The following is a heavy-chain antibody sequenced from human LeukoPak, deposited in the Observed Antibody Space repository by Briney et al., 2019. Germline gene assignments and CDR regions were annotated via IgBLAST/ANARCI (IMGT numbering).Heavy chain of an antibody. CDR1: GFTFSDYY. J-gene: IGHJ4*02. V-gene: IGHV3-11*01. CDR3: AKHSRGCSGGSCYLYYFDY. D-gene: IGHD2-15*01. Sequence: PGGSLRLSCAASGFTFSDYYMSWIRQAPGKGLEWVSYISSSGSTIYYADSVKGRFTISRDNAKNSLYLQMNSLRAEDTAVYYCAKHSRGCSGGSCYLYYFDYWGQGTLVTVSS. CDR2: ISSSGSTI.